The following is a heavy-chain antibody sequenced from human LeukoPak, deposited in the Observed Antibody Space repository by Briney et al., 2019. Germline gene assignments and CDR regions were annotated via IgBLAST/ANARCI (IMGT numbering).Heavy chain of an antibody. V-gene: IGHV1-2*02. D-gene: IGHD2-8*02. CDR2: INPKSGAT. CDR3: ARAGDESTGHYDSLHF. J-gene: IGHJ3*01. Sequence: GASVKVSCKASGYTFDENHIDWVRQAPGQGPEWMGWINPKSGATDSAQQCQGRLTMTRDTSIGTASMDLSGMRLDDTGIYYCARAGDESTGHYDSLHFWGQGTMVTVSS. CDR1: GYTFDENH.